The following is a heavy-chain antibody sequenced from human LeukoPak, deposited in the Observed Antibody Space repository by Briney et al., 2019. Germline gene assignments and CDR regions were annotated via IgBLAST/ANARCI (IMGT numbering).Heavy chain of an antibody. V-gene: IGHV3-48*03. CDR1: DLTFSGFE. CDR2: ISSSGSSI. CDR3: ARVRYFDL. Sequence: GGSLSLPFAASDLTFSGFEMNGSGKPPGRGLEWVSYISSSGSSIYYADSVKGRFTISRDNAKNSLYLQMNSLRAEDTAVYYCARVRYFDLWGRGALVTVSS. J-gene: IGHJ2*01.